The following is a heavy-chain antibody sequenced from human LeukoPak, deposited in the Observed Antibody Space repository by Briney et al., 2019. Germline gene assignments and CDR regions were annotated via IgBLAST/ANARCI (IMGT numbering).Heavy chain of an antibody. CDR2: VYYSGTT. J-gene: IGHJ6*03. CDR1: GGSISSSSYY. Sequence: SETLSLTCSVSGGSISSSSYYWGWIRQPPGKGLEWIGSVYYSGTTYYNPSLKSRVTISVATSRNQFSLKLSSATAADTAVYFCARGRVSSSTWYSTYYYYFYMDVWGKGTTVTVSS. D-gene: IGHD6-13*01. V-gene: IGHV4-39*07. CDR3: ARGRVSSSTWYSTYYYYFYMDV.